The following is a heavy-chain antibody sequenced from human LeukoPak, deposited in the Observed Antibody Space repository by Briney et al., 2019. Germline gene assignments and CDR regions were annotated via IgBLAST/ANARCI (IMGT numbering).Heavy chain of an antibody. CDR3: ARDLSGSYYVAFDI. CDR1: GFTFSSYS. J-gene: IGHJ3*02. CDR2: ISSSSSYI. D-gene: IGHD1-26*01. Sequence: GSLRLSCAASGFTFSSYSMNWVRQAPGKGLEWVSSISSSSSYIYYADSVKGRFTISRDNAKNSLYLQMNSLRAEDTAVYYCARDLSGSYYVAFDIWGQGTMVTVSS. V-gene: IGHV3-21*01.